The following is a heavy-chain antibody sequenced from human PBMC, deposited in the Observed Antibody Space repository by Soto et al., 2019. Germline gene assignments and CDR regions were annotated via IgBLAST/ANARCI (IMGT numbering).Heavy chain of an antibody. J-gene: IGHJ4*02. CDR2: IKSKTDGGTT. CDR3: TTMYYYDSSGYYRDY. Sequence: KSGGSLRLSCAASGFTFSNAWMSWVRQAPGKGLEWVGRIKSKTDGGTTDYAAPVKGRFTISRDDSKNTLYLQMNSLKTEDTAVYYCTTMYYYDSSGYYRDYWGQGTLVTVSS. CDR1: GFTFSNAW. V-gene: IGHV3-15*01. D-gene: IGHD3-22*01.